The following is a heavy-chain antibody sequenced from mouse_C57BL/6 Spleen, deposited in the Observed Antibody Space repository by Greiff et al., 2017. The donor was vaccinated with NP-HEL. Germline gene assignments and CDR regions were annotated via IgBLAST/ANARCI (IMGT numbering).Heavy chain of an antibody. J-gene: IGHJ4*01. CDR2: IYPRDGST. D-gene: IGHD3-2*02. V-gene: IGHV1-85*01. CDR1: GYTFTSYD. CDR3: AREQLRLRGYAMDY. Sequence: QVQLKESGPELVKPGASVKLSCKASGYTFTSYDINWVKQRPGQGLEWIGRIYPRDGSTTYNEKFKGKATLTVDTSSSTAYMELHRLTSEDSSVYFCAREQLRLRGYAMDYWGQGTSVTVSS.